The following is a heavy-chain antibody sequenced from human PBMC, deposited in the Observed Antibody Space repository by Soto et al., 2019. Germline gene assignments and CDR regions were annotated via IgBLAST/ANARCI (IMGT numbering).Heavy chain of an antibody. CDR3: ARGPVYYFDY. V-gene: IGHV3-64*01. CDR2: ISSNGGST. CDR1: GFTFSSYA. J-gene: IGHJ4*02. D-gene: IGHD1-20*01. Sequence: EVQLVESGGGLVQPGGSLRLSCAASGFTFSSYAMHWVRQAPGKGLEYVSAISSNGGSTYYANSVKGRFTISRDNSKNTLYLQMGSLIAEDMAVYYCARGPVYYFDYWCQGTLVTVSS.